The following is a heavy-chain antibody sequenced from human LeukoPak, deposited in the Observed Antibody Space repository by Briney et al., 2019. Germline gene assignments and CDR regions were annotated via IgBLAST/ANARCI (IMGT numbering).Heavy chain of an antibody. J-gene: IGHJ4*02. CDR3: AKDAAKGLDS. V-gene: IGHV3-30*04. CDR1: GFTFTTYS. CDR2: ISYDGSDK. Sequence: GGSLRLSCAASGFTFTTYSLHWVRQAPGKGLEWVAVISYDGSDKYYADSVKGRFTVSRDNSKDMLYLQMNSLRTEDTAIYFCAKDAAKGLDSWGQGTLVTVSS.